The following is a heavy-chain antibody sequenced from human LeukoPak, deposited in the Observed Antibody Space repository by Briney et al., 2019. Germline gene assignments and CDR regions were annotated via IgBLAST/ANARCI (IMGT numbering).Heavy chain of an antibody. Sequence: SETLSLTCTVSGGSISSYYWSWIRQPPGKGLEWIGYIYYSGSTNYNPSLKSRVTISVDTSKNQFSLKLSSVTAADTAVYYYARFSGSYVGDAFDIWGQGTMVTVSS. V-gene: IGHV4-59*01. CDR1: GGSISSYY. D-gene: IGHD1-26*01. J-gene: IGHJ3*02. CDR2: IYYSGST. CDR3: ARFSGSYVGDAFDI.